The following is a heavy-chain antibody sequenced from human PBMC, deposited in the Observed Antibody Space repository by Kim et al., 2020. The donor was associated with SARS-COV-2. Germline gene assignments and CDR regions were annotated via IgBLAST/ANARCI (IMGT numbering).Heavy chain of an antibody. CDR3: ARHQRYSSGWYGAFYFYYMGV. J-gene: IGHJ6*03. V-gene: IGHV4-39*01. Sequence: SETLSLTCTVSGGSLSSSSYYWGWIRQPPGKGLEWIGTAYYIGNTYYNPSLKRRATISVDTSNNQFSLKLGSVTAAETAVYYCARHQRYSSGWYGAFYFYYMGVWRRETAVTVS. D-gene: IGHD6-19*01. CDR2: AYYIGNT. CDR1: GGSLSSSSYY.